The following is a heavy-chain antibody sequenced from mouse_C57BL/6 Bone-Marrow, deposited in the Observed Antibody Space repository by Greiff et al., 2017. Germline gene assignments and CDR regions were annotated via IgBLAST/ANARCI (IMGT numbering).Heavy chain of an antibody. J-gene: IGHJ1*03. Sequence: VKLMESGPELVKPGASVKLSCKASGYTFTSYDINWVKQRPGQGLEWIGSIYPRDGSTKYNEKFKGKATLTVDTSSSTAYMELHSLTSEDSAVCFCAGGADYVNSYICNFDVWGRGTTVTVSS. CDR3: AGGADYVNSYICNFDV. CDR2: IYPRDGST. D-gene: IGHD1-1*01. CDR1: GYTFTSYD. V-gene: IGHV1-85*01.